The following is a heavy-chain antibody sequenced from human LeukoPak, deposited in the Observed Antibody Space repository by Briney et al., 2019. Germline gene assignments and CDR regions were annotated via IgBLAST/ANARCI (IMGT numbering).Heavy chain of an antibody. CDR1: GGSFSGYY. D-gene: IGHD2/OR15-2a*01. CDR2: TNHTGST. J-gene: IGHJ4*02. V-gene: IGHV4-34*01. Sequence: SETLSLTCAVNGGSFSGYYWSWIRQSPGKGLEWIGETNHTGSTNYNPSLKRRVTISVDTSKNQLSLELSSVTAADTAVYYCVTSNFDYWGQGTLVTVSS. CDR3: VTSNFDY.